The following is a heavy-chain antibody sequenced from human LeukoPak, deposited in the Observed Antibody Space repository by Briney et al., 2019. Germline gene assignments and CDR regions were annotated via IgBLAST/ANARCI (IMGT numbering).Heavy chain of an antibody. J-gene: IGHJ4*02. Sequence: GGSLRLSCAASGFTFSSYAMSWVRQAPGKGLEWVSAISGSGGSTYYADSVKGRFTISRDNSKNTLYLQMNSLRAEDTAVYYCAKDRGLLWFGELLPFDYWGQGTLVTVSS. V-gene: IGHV3-23*01. CDR3: AKDRGLLWFGELLPFDY. CDR2: ISGSGGST. CDR1: GFTFSSYA. D-gene: IGHD3-10*01.